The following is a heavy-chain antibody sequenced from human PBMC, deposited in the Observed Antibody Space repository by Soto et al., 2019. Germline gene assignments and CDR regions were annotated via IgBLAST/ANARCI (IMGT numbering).Heavy chain of an antibody. CDR1: GFTFSSYS. D-gene: IGHD5-18*01. V-gene: IGHV3-21*01. Sequence: SLRLSCAASGFTFSSYSMNWVRQAPGKGLEWVSSISSSSSYIYYADSVQGRFTISRDNAKNSLYLQMNSLRAEDTAVYYCARDQPGYSYRYGLGYWGQGTLVTVSS. J-gene: IGHJ4*02. CDR2: ISSSSSYI. CDR3: ARDQPGYSYRYGLGY.